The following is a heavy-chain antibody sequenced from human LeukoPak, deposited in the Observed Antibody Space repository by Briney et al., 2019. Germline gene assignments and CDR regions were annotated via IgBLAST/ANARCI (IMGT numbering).Heavy chain of an antibody. D-gene: IGHD6-19*01. CDR3: ARFSSGWYEGYFDY. Sequence: GGSLRLSCAASGFTFSSYAMHWVRQAPGKGLEYVSAISSNGGSTYYANSVKGRFTISRDNSKNTLYLQMGSLRAEDTAVYYCARFSSGWYEGYFDYWGQGTLVTVSS. CDR1: GFTFSSYA. CDR2: ISSNGGST. J-gene: IGHJ4*02. V-gene: IGHV3-64*01.